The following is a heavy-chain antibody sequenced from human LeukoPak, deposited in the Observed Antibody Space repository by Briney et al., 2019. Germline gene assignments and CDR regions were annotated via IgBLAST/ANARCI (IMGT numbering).Heavy chain of an antibody. CDR3: ARAEIPGRFQNYYGMDV. V-gene: IGHV1-24*01. D-gene: IGHD2-2*01. Sequence: ASVKVSCKVSGYTLTELSMHWVRQAPGKGLEWMGGFDPEDGETIYAQKFQGRVTITRDTSASTAYMELSSLRSEDTAVYYCARAEIPGRFQNYYGMDVWGQGTTVTVSS. J-gene: IGHJ6*02. CDR2: FDPEDGET. CDR1: GYTLTELS.